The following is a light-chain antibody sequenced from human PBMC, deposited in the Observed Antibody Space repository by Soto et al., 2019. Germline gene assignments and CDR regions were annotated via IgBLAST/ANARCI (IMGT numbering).Light chain of an antibody. CDR3: QQVNGFPLT. CDR2: DAS. J-gene: IGKJ4*01. V-gene: IGKV1-13*02. Sequence: IQLTQSPSSLSASVGDRVTITCRAGQDIGSALAWYQQRPGKAPKLLLYDASNLEAGVPSRFNGSGSGTDFTLSITRLRPDDFANYYCQQVNGFPLTFGGGTKVQIK. CDR1: QDIGSA.